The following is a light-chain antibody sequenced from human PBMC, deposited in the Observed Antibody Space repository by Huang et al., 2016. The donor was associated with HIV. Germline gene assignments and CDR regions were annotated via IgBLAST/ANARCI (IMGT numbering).Light chain of an antibody. CDR3: QQRFSTTLT. J-gene: IGKJ5*01. V-gene: IGKV1-39*01. CDR2: AAS. Sequence: DIQMTQSPPSLSASVGDSVTIACRASQNVNTYLNWYQQKPGQAPRLLIFAASRVRSGVPSRVRGSGSGTECTLTISRLQHEDFATYYCQQRFSTTLTFGQGTRLDIK. CDR1: QNVNTY.